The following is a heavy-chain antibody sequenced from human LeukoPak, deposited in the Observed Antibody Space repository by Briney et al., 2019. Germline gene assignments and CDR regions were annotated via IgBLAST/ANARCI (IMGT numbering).Heavy chain of an antibody. J-gene: IGHJ4*02. D-gene: IGHD4-17*01. CDR3: ARVDDYGDYLYYFDY. CDR2: ISYDGSNK. Sequence: PGGSLRLSCAASGFTFSSYAMHWVRQAPGKGLEWVAVISYDGSNKYYADSVTGRFTISRDNSKNTLYLQMNSLRAEDTAVYYCARVDDYGDYLYYFDYWGQGTLVTVSS. V-gene: IGHV3-30-3*01. CDR1: GFTFSSYA.